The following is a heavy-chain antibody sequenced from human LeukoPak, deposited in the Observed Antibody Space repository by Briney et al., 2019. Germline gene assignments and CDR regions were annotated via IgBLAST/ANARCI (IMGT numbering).Heavy chain of an antibody. V-gene: IGHV3-9*03. CDR3: AKVGYGDYGAFDI. CDR2: ISWNSGSI. Sequence: PGRSLRLSCAVSGFTFDDYAMHWVRQAPGKGVEWVSGISWNSGSIGYADSVKGRFTISRDNAKNSLYLQMNSLRAEDMALYYCAKVGYGDYGAFDIWGQGTMVTVSS. CDR1: GFTFDDYA. D-gene: IGHD4-17*01. J-gene: IGHJ3*02.